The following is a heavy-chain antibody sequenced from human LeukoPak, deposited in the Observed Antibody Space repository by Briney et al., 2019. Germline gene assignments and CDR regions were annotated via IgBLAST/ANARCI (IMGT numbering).Heavy chain of an antibody. J-gene: IGHJ4*02. CDR1: GFPFSNSA. CDR2: ISGFNT. D-gene: IGHD2-8*01. Sequence: WSLPPSCTTSGFPFSNSAMNWVPQAPGKGPGWVSGISGFNTEYADSVKGRFTIFRDNSKNVLYLQMDRLRAEDTAVYSCAKDVCTSPRCLLYFDSWGQGTLVTVSS. CDR3: AKDVCTSPRCLLYFDS. V-gene: IGHV3-23*01.